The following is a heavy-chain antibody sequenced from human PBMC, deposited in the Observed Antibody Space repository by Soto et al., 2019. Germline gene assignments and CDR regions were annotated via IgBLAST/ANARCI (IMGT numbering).Heavy chain of an antibody. CDR3: ARGGGYCGSTSCYTYYFDY. CDR2: IYYSGST. CDR1: GGSVGSGTYY. Sequence: PSETLSLTCPVSGGSVGSGTYYWSWIRQPPGKGLEWIGYIYYSGSTNYNPSLKSRVTISVDTSKNQFSLKLSSVTAADTAVYYCARGGGYCGSTSCYTYYFDYWGQGTLVTVS. D-gene: IGHD2-2*02. J-gene: IGHJ4*02. V-gene: IGHV4-61*01.